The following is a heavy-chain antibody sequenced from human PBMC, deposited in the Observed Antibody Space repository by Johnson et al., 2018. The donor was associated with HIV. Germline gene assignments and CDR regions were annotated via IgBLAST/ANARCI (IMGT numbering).Heavy chain of an antibody. J-gene: IGHJ3*02. CDR3: ARDEGIVVVSHAFDI. CDR1: GFTFSSYA. V-gene: IGHV3-30*04. CDR2: ISYDGSNK. D-gene: IGHD3-22*01. Sequence: QVQLMESGGGVVQPGRSLRLSCAASGFTFSSYAMHWVRQAPGKGLEWVAVISYDGSNKYYADSVKGRFTICRDNSKNTLYLQMNSLRAEDTAVYYCARDEGIVVVSHAFDIWGQGTMVTVSS.